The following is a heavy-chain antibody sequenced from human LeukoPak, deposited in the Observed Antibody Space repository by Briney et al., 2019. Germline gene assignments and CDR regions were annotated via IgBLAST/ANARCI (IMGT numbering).Heavy chain of an antibody. CDR1: GGSISCGGYY. J-gene: IGHJ3*01. CDR2: IYYSGST. CDR3: ARDWPFSSTSPF. V-gene: IGHV4-31*03. Sequence: PSETLSLTCTVSGGSISCGGYYWSWIRQHPGKGLEWIGYIYYSGSTYYNPSLKSRVTISVDTSKNQFSLKLSSVTAADTAVYYCARDWPFSSTSPFWGQGTMVTVSS. D-gene: IGHD2-2*01.